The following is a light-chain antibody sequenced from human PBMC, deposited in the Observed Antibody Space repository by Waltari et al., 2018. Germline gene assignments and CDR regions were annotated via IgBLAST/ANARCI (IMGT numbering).Light chain of an antibody. CDR3: MQALETPPT. Sequence: EIVMTQSPLSLPVTPGEPDSIYCRSSKSILQTNGYKYLDWYLQKPGQSPQLLIYLGSNRASGVPDRFSGSGSDTDFTRKSSRVEAEDVGVYYCMQALETPPTFGGGTKVEI. J-gene: IGKJ4*01. CDR1: KSILQTNGYKY. CDR2: LGS. V-gene: IGKV2-28*01.